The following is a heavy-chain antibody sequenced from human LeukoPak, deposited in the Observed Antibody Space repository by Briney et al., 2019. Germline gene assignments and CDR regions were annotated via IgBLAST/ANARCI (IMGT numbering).Heavy chain of an antibody. D-gene: IGHD1-1*01. V-gene: IGHV3-30*02. Sequence: GGSLRLSCAASGFTFSSYGMHWVRQAPGKGLEWVAVIWYDGSNKYYADSVKGRFTISRDDSKNTLYLQMNSLRAEDTAVYYCAKDGHWTFDYWGQGTLVTVSS. CDR1: GFTFSSYG. CDR3: AKDGHWTFDY. J-gene: IGHJ4*02. CDR2: IWYDGSNK.